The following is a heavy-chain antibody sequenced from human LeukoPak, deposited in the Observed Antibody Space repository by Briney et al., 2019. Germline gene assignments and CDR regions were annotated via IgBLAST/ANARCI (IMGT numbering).Heavy chain of an antibody. D-gene: IGHD3-9*01. CDR2: IIPIFGTA. V-gene: IGHV1-69*13. Sequence: GASVKVSCKASGYTFTSYGISWVRQAPGQGLEWMGGIIPIFGTANYAQKFQGRVTITADESTSTAYMELSSLRSEDTAVYYCARDLPAAEGYYDILTGHHTANWFDPWGQGTLVTVSS. CDR3: ARDLPAAEGYYDILTGHHTANWFDP. CDR1: GYTFTSYG. J-gene: IGHJ5*02.